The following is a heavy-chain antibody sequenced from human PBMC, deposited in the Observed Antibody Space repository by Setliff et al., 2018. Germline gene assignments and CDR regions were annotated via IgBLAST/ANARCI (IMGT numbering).Heavy chain of an antibody. V-gene: IGHV4-59*01. J-gene: IGHJ5*02. CDR1: GGFTSSFY. Sequence: SETLSLTCTISGGFTSSFYWSWIRQAPGKGLEWIGYVDHSGSTTYSPSLKSRVTISPDTSKNQFHLTVKSVTEADTAVYYCARALRSPLGGTAFVPVHFDPWGQGILVTVSS. CDR2: VDHSGST. CDR3: ARALRSPLGGTAFVPVHFDP. D-gene: IGHD3-16*01.